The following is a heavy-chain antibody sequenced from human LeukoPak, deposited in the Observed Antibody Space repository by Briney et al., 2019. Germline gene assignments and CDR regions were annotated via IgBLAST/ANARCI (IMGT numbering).Heavy chain of an antibody. D-gene: IGHD3-10*01. J-gene: IGHJ4*02. CDR3: AKDLLSSLVSGVTIEGHDY. CDR2: INYSGGST. Sequence: GGSLRLSCAASGFTFNNYAMSWVRQAPGKGLEWVAAINYSGGSTYYADSVKGRFTIPRDNSKNTLYLQMNSLRAEDTAVYYCAKDLLSSLVSGVTIEGHDYWGQGTLVTVSS. CDR1: GFTFNNYA. V-gene: IGHV3-23*01.